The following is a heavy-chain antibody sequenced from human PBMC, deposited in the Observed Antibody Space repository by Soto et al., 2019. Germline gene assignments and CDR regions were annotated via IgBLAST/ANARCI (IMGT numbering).Heavy chain of an antibody. Sequence: GGSLRLSCAASGFTFSSYSMNWVRQAPGKGLEWVSSISSSSSYIYYADSVKGRFTISRDNAKNSLYLQMNSLRDEDTAIYFCARDNGMAGSFDPWGQGTLVTVSS. CDR2: ISSSSSYI. J-gene: IGHJ5*02. V-gene: IGHV3-21*01. D-gene: IGHD2-8*01. CDR1: GFTFSSYS. CDR3: ARDNGMAGSFDP.